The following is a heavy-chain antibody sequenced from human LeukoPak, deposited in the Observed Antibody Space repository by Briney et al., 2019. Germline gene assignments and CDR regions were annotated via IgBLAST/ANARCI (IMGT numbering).Heavy chain of an antibody. Sequence: GGSLRLSCEASGFTFSNYWMHWVRNGPGKGLVWVSRINGAGSSTSYADSVKGRFTISRDNAKNTLFLQMNSLRADDTAVYYCARDYMYQADLWGQGTLVTVSS. J-gene: IGHJ5*02. CDR1: GFTFSNYW. D-gene: IGHD2-2*01. CDR2: INGAGSST. V-gene: IGHV3-74*01. CDR3: ARDYMYQADL.